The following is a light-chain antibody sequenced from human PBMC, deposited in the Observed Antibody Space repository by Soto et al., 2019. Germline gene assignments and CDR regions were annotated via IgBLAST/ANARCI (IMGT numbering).Light chain of an antibody. CDR3: SSFASSNTWV. CDR1: SVDVGRYNF. J-gene: IGLJ3*02. V-gene: IGLV2-14*03. Sequence: QSALTQPASVSGSPGQSITIACTGTSVDVGRYNFVSWYQQNPGKAPKLMIYEVSNRASGISDRFSGSKSGNTASLTISGLQAEDEADYYCSSFASSNTWVFGGGTKLTVL. CDR2: EVS.